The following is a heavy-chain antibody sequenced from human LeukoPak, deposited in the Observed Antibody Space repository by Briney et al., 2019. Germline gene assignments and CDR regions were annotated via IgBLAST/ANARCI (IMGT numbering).Heavy chain of an antibody. V-gene: IGHV1-46*01. CDR1: GYIFTSYY. CDR2: INPTGGST. Sequence: ASVKVSCKASGYIFTSYYIHWVRQAPGEGLEWMGIINPTGGSTSYAQKFQGRVTMTRDTSTSTVYMELSSLRAEDTAVYYCARGHTAVTRHFDFWGQGTLVTVSS. J-gene: IGHJ4*02. CDR3: ARGHTAVTRHFDF. D-gene: IGHD4-17*01.